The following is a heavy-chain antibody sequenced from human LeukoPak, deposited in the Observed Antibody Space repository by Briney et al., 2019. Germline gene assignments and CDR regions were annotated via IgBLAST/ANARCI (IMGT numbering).Heavy chain of an antibody. D-gene: IGHD4-23*01. CDR1: GGSISNYY. CDR2: ISPSGST. J-gene: IGHJ2*01. V-gene: IGHV4-4*08. CDR3: APNYGGNSDWYFDI. Sequence: SETLSLTCTVSGGSISNYYLSWIRQPPGKGLEWIGYISPSGSTNYNPSLKSRVTISVDTSKRHISLRLSSVTAADTAVYYCAPNYGGNSDWYFDIWGRGTLVTVSS.